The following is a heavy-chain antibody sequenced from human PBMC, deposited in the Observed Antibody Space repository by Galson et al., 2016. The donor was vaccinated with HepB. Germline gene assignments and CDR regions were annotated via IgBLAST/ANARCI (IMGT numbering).Heavy chain of an antibody. CDR1: GFTFSSYG. D-gene: IGHD4-17*01. V-gene: IGHV3-30*18. CDR2: ISDDGSHK. CDR3: AKMSLGGDYVFDY. Sequence: SLRLSCAASGFTFSSYGMHWVRQAPGKGLEWVAVISDDGSHKYYADSVKGRFTISRDSSKNTLFLQMNSLRAEDTAVYYCAKMSLGGDYVFDYWGQGTLVTVSS. J-gene: IGHJ4*02.